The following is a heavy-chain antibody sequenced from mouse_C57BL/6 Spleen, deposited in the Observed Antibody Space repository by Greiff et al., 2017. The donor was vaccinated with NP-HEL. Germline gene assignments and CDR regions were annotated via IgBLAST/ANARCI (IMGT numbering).Heavy chain of an antibody. CDR2: IYPRSGNT. CDR3: ARLDSSGSYYYAMDY. D-gene: IGHD3-2*02. V-gene: IGHV1-81*01. J-gene: IGHJ4*01. CDR1: GYTFTSYG. Sequence: VQLQQSGAELARPGASVKLSCKASGYTFTSYGISWVKQRTGQGLEWIGEIYPRSGNTYYNEKFKGKATLTADKSSSTAYMELRSLTSEDSAVYFCARLDSSGSYYYAMDYWGQGTSVTVSS.